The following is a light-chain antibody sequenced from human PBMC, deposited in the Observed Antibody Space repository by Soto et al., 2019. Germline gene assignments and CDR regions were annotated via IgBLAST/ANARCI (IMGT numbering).Light chain of an antibody. J-gene: IGKJ2*01. CDR1: QSISNW. CDR3: QQYDTYYT. V-gene: IGKV1-5*01. CDR2: DVS. Sequence: ASVGDRFPITCRASQSISNWLAWYQQKPGKAPTLLIYDVSRLESGVPSRFSGSGSGTEFTLTINSLQPDDFATYYCQQYDTYYTFGQGTKVDIK.